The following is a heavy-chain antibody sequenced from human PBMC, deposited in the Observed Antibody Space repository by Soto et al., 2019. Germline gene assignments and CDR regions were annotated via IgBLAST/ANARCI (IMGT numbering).Heavy chain of an antibody. CDR1: GDSISTYY. D-gene: IGHD1-1*01. Sequence: SETLSLTCTVSGDSISTYYWSWIRQPPGKGLQWIGYIFYSGGTAYNPSLESRVTISLDMSKKQFSLKLNSMTAADTAVYYCVRVQLVHKVIDYWGQGTQVTVSS. CDR2: IFYSGGT. V-gene: IGHV4-59*01. J-gene: IGHJ4*02. CDR3: VRVQLVHKVIDY.